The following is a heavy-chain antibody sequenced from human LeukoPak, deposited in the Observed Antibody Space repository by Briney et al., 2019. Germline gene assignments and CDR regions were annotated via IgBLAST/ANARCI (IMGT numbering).Heavy chain of an antibody. V-gene: IGHV4-34*01. J-gene: IGHJ6*02. CDR1: GGSFSGYY. Sequence: SETLSLTCAVYGGSFSGYYWSWIRQPPGKGLEWIGEINHSESTNYNPSLKSRVTISVDTSKNQFSLKLSSVTAADTAVYYCARPNSFWSGSGGDYYYGMDVWGQGTTVTVS. D-gene: IGHD3-3*01. CDR2: INHSEST. CDR3: ARPNSFWSGSGGDYYYGMDV.